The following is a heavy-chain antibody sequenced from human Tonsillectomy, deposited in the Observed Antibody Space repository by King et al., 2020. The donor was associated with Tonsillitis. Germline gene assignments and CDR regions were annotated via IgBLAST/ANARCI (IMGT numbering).Heavy chain of an antibody. D-gene: IGHD5-18*01. CDR1: GFTFSTYA. CDR3: LARRSRDSYVFDAFAI. J-gene: IGHJ3*02. Sequence: VQLVESGGGVVQPGGSLRLSCTASGFTFSTYAMHWVRQAQGKGLEWVSFIRYDGSNKYYVDSVKGRFTISRDNSKNTLYLQMNSLRAEDTAAYYWLARRSRDSYVFDAFAIWGQETMVTVSS. CDR2: IRYDGSNK. V-gene: IGHV3-30*02.